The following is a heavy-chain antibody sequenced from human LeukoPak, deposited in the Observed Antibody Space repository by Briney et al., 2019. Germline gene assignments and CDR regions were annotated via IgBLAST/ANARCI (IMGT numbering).Heavy chain of an antibody. CDR2: IYYSGST. Sequence: SETLSLTCTVSGGSISSYYWSWIRQPAGKGLEWIGYIYYSGSTYYNPSLKSRVTISVDTSKNQFSLKLSSVTAADTAVYYCARERSSTSAYYYYYYMDVWGKGTTVTVSS. J-gene: IGHJ6*03. CDR1: GGSISSYY. D-gene: IGHD2-2*01. CDR3: ARERSSTSAYYYYYYMDV. V-gene: IGHV4-59*06.